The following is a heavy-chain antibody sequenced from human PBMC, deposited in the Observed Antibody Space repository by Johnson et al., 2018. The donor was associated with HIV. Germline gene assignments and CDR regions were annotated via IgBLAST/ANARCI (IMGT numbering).Heavy chain of an antibody. J-gene: IGHJ3*01. Sequence: VQLVESGGGLVQPGGSLRLACAASGFTVSRNYLRWVRQALGTGLEWVSVMYSGGGPSYADSEKGRFTISRDNSKNTLYLQMNSLRAEDTAAYYCASAIPGRSSLDGFDFWGQGTMVTVSS. CDR3: ASAIPGRSSLDGFDF. CDR2: MYSGGGP. V-gene: IGHV3-66*01. D-gene: IGHD2-2*01. CDR1: GFTVSRNY.